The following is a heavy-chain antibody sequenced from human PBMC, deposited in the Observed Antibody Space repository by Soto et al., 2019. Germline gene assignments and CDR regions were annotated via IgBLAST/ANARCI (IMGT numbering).Heavy chain of an antibody. Sequence: PSETLSLTCTVSGGSISSGDYYWIWIRQPPGKGLEWIGYIYYSGSTYYNPSLKSRVTISVDTSKNQFSLKLSSVTAADTAVYYCARVEWDSSGYYYNWFDPWGQGTLVTVSS. J-gene: IGHJ5*02. D-gene: IGHD3-22*01. V-gene: IGHV4-30-4*01. CDR3: ARVEWDSSGYYYNWFDP. CDR2: IYYSGST. CDR1: GGSISSGDYY.